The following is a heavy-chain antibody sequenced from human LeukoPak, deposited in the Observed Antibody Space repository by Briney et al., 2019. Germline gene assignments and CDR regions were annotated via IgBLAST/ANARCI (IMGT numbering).Heavy chain of an antibody. CDR3: TKHLSLRFDAFDI. Sequence: PGGSLRLSCAASGFTFSSYAMGWVRQAPGEGLEWVSVISGSGDRTYHAGSVKGRFTISRDNSKNTLYLQMNSLRAEDTAIYYCTKHLSLRFDAFDIWGPGTVVTVSS. CDR1: GFTFSSYA. V-gene: IGHV3-23*01. D-gene: IGHD3-3*01. J-gene: IGHJ3*02. CDR2: ISGSGDRT.